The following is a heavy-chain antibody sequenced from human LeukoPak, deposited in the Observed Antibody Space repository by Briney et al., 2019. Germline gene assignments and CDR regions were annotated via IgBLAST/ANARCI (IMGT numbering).Heavy chain of an antibody. CDR3: VRDYDISGPQKNFFDY. V-gene: IGHV1-18*01. Sequence: GASVKVSCKASGYTFTSYGNSWVRQAPGQGLEWMGWISAYNGNTNYAQKLQGRVTMTTDTSTSTAYMELRSLRSEDTAVYYCVRDYDISGPQKNFFDYWGQGTLVTVSS. CDR1: GYTFTSYG. CDR2: ISAYNGNT. J-gene: IGHJ4*02. D-gene: IGHD3-22*01.